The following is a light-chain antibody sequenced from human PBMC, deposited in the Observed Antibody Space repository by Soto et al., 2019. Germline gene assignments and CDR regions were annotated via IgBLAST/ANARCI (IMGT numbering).Light chain of an antibody. V-gene: IGKV3-11*01. CDR1: QSVGNS. J-gene: IGKJ4*01. CDR2: DAS. Sequence: EIVMTQSPATLSLSPGERATLSCRASQSVGNSLAWYQQRPGQALRLLIYDASKRATGIPARFSGSGSGTDFTLTISSLEPEDFAVYFCHQRSNWPLTFGGGTKLEIK. CDR3: HQRSNWPLT.